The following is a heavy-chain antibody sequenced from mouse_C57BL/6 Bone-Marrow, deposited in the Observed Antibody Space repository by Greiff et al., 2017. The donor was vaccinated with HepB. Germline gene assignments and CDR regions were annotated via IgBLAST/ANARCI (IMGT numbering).Heavy chain of an antibody. V-gene: IGHV5-6*01. D-gene: IGHD1-1*01. CDR2: ISSGGSYT. CDR1: GFTFSSYG. J-gene: IGHJ1*03. CDR3: ASPSYYYGSSCLYWYFDV. Sequence: EVQLVESGGDLVKPGGSLKLSCAASGFTFSSYGMSWVRQTPDKRLEWVANISSGGSYTYYPDSVKGRFTISRDNAKNTRYLKMSSLKSEDSAMYYCASPSYYYGSSCLYWYFDVWGTGTTVTVSS.